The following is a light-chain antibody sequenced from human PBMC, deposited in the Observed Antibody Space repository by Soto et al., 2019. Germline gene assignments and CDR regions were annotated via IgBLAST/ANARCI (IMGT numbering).Light chain of an antibody. CDR3: QLYSRSPRQIT. Sequence: EIVMTQSPATLSVSPGERATLSCRAIQSVSSNLAWYQQKPGQAPRLLIYGASTRATGIPDRFSGSGSGTDCTLTISRLEPEDFAVYYCQLYSRSPRQITFGQGTRLEIK. CDR2: GAS. CDR1: QSVSSN. V-gene: IGKV3-20*01. J-gene: IGKJ5*01.